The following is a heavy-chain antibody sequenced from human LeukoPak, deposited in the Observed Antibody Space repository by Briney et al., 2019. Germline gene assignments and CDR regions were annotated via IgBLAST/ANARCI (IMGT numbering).Heavy chain of an antibody. Sequence: PSETLSLTCAVSGGSISSGGYSWSWIRQPPGKGLEWIGEINHSGSTNYNPSLKSRVTISVDTSKNQFSLKLSSVTAADTAVYYCARGRPHFQLWFRWYFDYWGQGTLVTVSS. CDR2: INHSGST. V-gene: IGHV4-34*01. J-gene: IGHJ4*02. CDR1: GGSISSGGYS. CDR3: ARGRPHFQLWFRWYFDY. D-gene: IGHD5-18*01.